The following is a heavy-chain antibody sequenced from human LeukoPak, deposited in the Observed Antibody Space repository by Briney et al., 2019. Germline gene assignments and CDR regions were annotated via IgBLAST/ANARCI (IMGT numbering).Heavy chain of an antibody. CDR3: ARGRITIFGVVTNAHYYYMDV. CDR2: IIPIFGTA. J-gene: IGHJ6*03. CDR1: GGTFSSYA. Sequence: ASVKVSCKASGGTFSSYAISWVRQAPGQGLEWMGRIIPIFGTANYAQKFQGRVTITTDESTSTAYMELSSLRSEDTAVYYCARGRITIFGVVTNAHYYYMDVWGKGTTVTVSS. V-gene: IGHV1-69*05. D-gene: IGHD3-3*01.